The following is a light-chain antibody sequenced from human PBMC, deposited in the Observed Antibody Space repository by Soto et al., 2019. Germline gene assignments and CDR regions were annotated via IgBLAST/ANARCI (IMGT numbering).Light chain of an antibody. Sequence: DIPMTQSPSSLSASVGDRVTITCRPSQNINIYLNWYQHKSGEAPKLLISAASDLQSGVPSRFRGGGSGTDFTLTITSLQPDDYATYYCQQAYGTPLTFGGGTRVEIK. V-gene: IGKV1-39*01. CDR2: AAS. CDR1: QNINIY. J-gene: IGKJ4*01. CDR3: QQAYGTPLT.